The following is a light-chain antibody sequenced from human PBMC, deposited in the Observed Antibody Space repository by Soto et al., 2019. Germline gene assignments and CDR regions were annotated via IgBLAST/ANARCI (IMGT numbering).Light chain of an antibody. CDR3: QQYNNWPRT. CDR1: QSVSSN. Sequence: EIVMTQSQATLSVSPGERATLSCRASQSVSSNLAWYQQKPGQAPRLLIYGASTRATGIPARFSGSGSGTDFTLTLSSLQSEDFAVFYCQQYNNWPRTLGQGTKVQI. J-gene: IGKJ1*01. V-gene: IGKV3-15*01. CDR2: GAS.